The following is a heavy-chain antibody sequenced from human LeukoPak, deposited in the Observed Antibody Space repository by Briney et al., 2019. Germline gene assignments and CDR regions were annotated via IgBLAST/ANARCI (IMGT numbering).Heavy chain of an antibody. CDR1: GITLSSYD. V-gene: IGHV3-30-3*01. Sequence: GGSLRLSCAASGITLSSYDMHWVRQAPGKALEWVAVISYDGSNKDYADSVKGRFTISRDNSKNTLDLQMNSLRAVDTAVYYCAKDRGVWAFDIWGQGTMVTVSS. J-gene: IGHJ3*02. CDR3: AKDRGVWAFDI. CDR2: ISYDGSNK. D-gene: IGHD3-10*01.